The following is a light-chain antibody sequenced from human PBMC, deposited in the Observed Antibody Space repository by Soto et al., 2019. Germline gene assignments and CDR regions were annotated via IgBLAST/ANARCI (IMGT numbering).Light chain of an antibody. Sequence: EIVLTQSPCTLSLSPGERATLSCRASQSVTSSYLAWYQQKPGQAPRLLIFGASTRATGIPDRFSGSGSGTDFTLTISRLEPEDFAVYYCHHYGSSPPWTFGQGTKVEIK. V-gene: IGKV3-20*01. CDR3: HHYGSSPPWT. CDR1: QSVTSSY. J-gene: IGKJ1*01. CDR2: GAS.